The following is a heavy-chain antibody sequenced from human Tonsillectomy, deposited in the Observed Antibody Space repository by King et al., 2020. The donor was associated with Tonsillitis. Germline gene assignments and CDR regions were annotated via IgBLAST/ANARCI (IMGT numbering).Heavy chain of an antibody. CDR3: ARGLVRGVILEYFDY. CDR1: GYIFTSSD. D-gene: IGHD3-10*01. Sequence: VQLVESGAEVKKPGASVKVSCKASGYIFTSSDISWVRQAPGQGLEWMGWISAYNGHINYAQKLQGRVTMTTDTSTSTAYMELRSLRSDDTAVYYCARGLVRGVILEYFDYWGQGTLVTVSS. CDR2: ISAYNGHI. J-gene: IGHJ4*02. V-gene: IGHV1-18*01.